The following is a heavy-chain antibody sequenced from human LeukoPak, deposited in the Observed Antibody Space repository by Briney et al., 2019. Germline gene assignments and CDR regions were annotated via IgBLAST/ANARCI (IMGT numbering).Heavy chain of an antibody. V-gene: IGHV3-21*01. Sequence: GGSLRLSCAASGFTFSSYSMNWVRQAPGKGPEWVSSISSSSYIYYADSVKGRFTISRDNAKNSLYLQMNSLRAEDTAVYYCAREVSEYGGYFDYWGQGTLVTVSS. CDR1: GFTFSSYS. CDR2: ISSSSYI. D-gene: IGHD4-17*01. CDR3: AREVSEYGGYFDY. J-gene: IGHJ4*02.